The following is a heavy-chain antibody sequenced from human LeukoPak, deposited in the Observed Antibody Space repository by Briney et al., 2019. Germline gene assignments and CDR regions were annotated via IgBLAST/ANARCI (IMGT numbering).Heavy chain of an antibody. CDR3: ARAGGGTYYFDF. J-gene: IGHJ4*02. CDR2: IYHSGNT. V-gene: IGHV4-4*02. D-gene: IGHD1-26*01. CDR1: GDSINSSNW. Sequence: SGTLSLTCAVSGDSINSSNWWNWVRPPPGQGLEWVAEIYHSGNTNYNPSLKSRVTISLDKSKNQFSLKLTSMTAADTAVYFCARAGGGTYYFDFWGQGTLVTVSS.